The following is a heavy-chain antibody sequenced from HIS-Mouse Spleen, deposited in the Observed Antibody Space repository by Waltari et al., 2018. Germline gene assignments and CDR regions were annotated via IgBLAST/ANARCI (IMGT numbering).Heavy chain of an antibody. D-gene: IGHD1-7*01. J-gene: IGHJ4*02. CDR3: AGYNWNYGTDY. CDR1: GGSFSGYY. CDR2: INHSGST. V-gene: IGHV4-34*01. Sequence: QVQLQQWGAGLLKPSETLSLTCAVYGGSFSGYYWSWIRQPPGKGLEWIGEINHSGSTHYNPSLKSRVTISVETSKNQFSLKLSSVTAADTAVYYCAGYNWNYGTDYWGQGTLVTVSS.